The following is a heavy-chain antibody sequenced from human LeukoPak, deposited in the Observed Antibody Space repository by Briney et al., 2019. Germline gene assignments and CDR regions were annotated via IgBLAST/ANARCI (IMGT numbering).Heavy chain of an antibody. Sequence: SETLSLTCAVYGESLSGGYWSWIRQPPGKGLEWIGEVDHYGSTNNNPSLKSRVTISVDTSKNQFSLRLYSVTAADTAVYYCARDNRLNYYGSGSYYAYGIDVWGQGTTVTVSS. V-gene: IGHV4-34*01. CDR1: GESLSGGY. CDR3: ARDNRLNYYGSGSYYAYGIDV. D-gene: IGHD3-10*01. CDR2: VDHYGST. J-gene: IGHJ6*02.